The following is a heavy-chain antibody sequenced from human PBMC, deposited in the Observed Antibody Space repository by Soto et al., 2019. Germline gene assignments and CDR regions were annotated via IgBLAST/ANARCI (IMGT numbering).Heavy chain of an antibody. J-gene: IGHJ4*02. CDR2: IDPSDSYT. CDR1: GYSFTSYW. D-gene: IGHD3-16*02. Sequence: PGESLKISCKGSGYSFTSYWISWVRQMPGKGLEWMGRIDPSDSYTNYSPSFQGHVTISADKSISTAYLQWSSLKASDTAMYYCARHTVDDYVWGSYPFYFDYWGQGTLVTVSS. CDR3: ARHTVDDYVWGSYPFYFDY. V-gene: IGHV5-10-1*01.